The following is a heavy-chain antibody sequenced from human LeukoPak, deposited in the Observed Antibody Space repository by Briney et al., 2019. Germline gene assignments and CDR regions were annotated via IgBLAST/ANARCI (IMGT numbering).Heavy chain of an antibody. Sequence: GGSLRLSCAASGFTPSNYEMNWVRQAPGKGLEWVSYISSPGTTFYADSVKGRFTVSRDNAKNSLYLQMNSLRAEDTAVYCCAREFWDSSGYYPIDYWGQGILVTVSS. D-gene: IGHD3-22*01. CDR2: ISSPGTT. J-gene: IGHJ4*02. CDR1: GFTPSNYE. CDR3: AREFWDSSGYYPIDY. V-gene: IGHV3-48*03.